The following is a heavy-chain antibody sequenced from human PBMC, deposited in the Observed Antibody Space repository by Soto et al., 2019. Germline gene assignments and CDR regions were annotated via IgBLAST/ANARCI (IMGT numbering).Heavy chain of an antibody. CDR1: GYTFSSYA. V-gene: IGHV3-23*01. J-gene: IGHJ4*01. CDR3: AKDYSTVTTDPLSFVLFDY. D-gene: IGHD4-17*01. CDR2: ITSDGRT. Sequence: HPGGSLRLSSAASGYTFSSYAMSWVRQAPGKGLEWVSIITSDGRTYYADSVKGRFTISRDNSKNTVYLQMNSLRAEDTAVYYCAKDYSTVTTDPLSFVLFDYWGHVALVTVSS.